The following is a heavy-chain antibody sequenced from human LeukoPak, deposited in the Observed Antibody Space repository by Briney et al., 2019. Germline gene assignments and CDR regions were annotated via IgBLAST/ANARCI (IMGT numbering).Heavy chain of an antibody. D-gene: IGHD3-22*01. V-gene: IGHV3-11*04. J-gene: IGHJ3*02. Sequence: GGSLRLSCATSGFTFSDYYMSWIRQAPGKGLEWVSYISSSGSPIYYADSVKGRFTISRDNAKNSLFLQMNSLRAEDTAVYYCANSNYYDSSGYSGPIWGQGTMVTVSS. CDR1: GFTFSDYY. CDR3: ANSNYYDSSGYSGPI. CDR2: ISSSGSPI.